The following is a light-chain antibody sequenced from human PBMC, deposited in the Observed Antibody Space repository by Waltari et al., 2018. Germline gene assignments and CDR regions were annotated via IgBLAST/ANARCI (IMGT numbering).Light chain of an antibody. J-gene: IGLJ2*01. V-gene: IGLV1-47*02. CDR2: TDD. CDR3: AAWDDSPSGHVV. Sequence: SVLTQPPLASGAPGQRVTISCSGSSSNIGSHYVYWYQQPPGPAPKLLIYTDDQRAAGVPDRVSASKSGTSASLAISGLRSEDEADYYCAAWDDSPSGHVVFGGGTKLTVL. CDR1: SSNIGSHY.